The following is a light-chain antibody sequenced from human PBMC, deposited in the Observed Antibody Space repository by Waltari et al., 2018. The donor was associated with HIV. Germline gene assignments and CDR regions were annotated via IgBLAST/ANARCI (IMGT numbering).Light chain of an antibody. CDR3: AVWDDSLGGAV. CDR1: GSNIGTYS. Sequence: QSVVTQPPSASGTPGQRVTISCSGSGSNIGTYSVNWYQHFPGTAPKLLIYMNDRLPSGVPGGLSGSQSGPPASLAISVLQYDDEADYYCAVWDDSLGGAVFGGGTKLTVL. V-gene: IGLV1-47*01. CDR2: MND. J-gene: IGLJ2*01.